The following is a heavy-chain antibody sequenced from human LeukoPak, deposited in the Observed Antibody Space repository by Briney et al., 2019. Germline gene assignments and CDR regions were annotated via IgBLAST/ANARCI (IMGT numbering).Heavy chain of an antibody. CDR3: ARDQAAYGFFDY. CDR1: GFTFSSYG. D-gene: IGHD2-8*01. CDR2: IWYGGSNK. Sequence: GGSLRLSCAASGFTFSSYGMHWVRQAPGKGLEWVAVIWYGGSNKYYADSVKGRFTISRDNSKNTLYLQMNSLRAEDTAVYYCARDQAAYGFFDYWGQGTLVTVSS. V-gene: IGHV3-33*08. J-gene: IGHJ4*02.